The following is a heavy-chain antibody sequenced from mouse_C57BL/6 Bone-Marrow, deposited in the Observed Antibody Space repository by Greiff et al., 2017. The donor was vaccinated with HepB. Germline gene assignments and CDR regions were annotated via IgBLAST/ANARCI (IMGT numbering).Heavy chain of an antibody. D-gene: IGHD1-2*01. V-gene: IGHV2-2*01. CDR1: GFSLTSYG. J-gene: IGHJ4*01. CDR2: IWSGGST. Sequence: QVQLQQSGPGLVQPSQSLSITCTVSGFSLTSYGVHWVRQAPGKGLEWLGVIWSGGSTDYNAAFISRLGISKDNSKSQVFFKMDSLQADDTAIYYCASSGYGCAMDYWGQGTSVTVSS. CDR3: ASSGYGCAMDY.